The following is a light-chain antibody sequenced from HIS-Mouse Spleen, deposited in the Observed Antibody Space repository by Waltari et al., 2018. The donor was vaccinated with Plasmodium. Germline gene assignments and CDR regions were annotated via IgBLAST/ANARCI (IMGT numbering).Light chain of an antibody. CDR1: QSLVHSDGNTY. V-gene: IGKV2-30*02. Sequence: DVVMTQSPLSLHVTLGQPASIPCRSSQSLVHSDGNTYLNWFQQRPGQYPQRLIYKVSNRDSGVPDRFSGSGSGTDFTLKISRVDADDVGVYYCMQGTHWPRTFGQGTKVEIK. CDR3: MQGTHWPRT. CDR2: KVS. J-gene: IGKJ1*01.